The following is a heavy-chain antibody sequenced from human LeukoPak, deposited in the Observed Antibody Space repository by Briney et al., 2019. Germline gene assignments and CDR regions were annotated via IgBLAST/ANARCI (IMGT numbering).Heavy chain of an antibody. D-gene: IGHD2-8*01. CDR2: ISWNSGSI. CDR3: AKDLSGSHDGVFDY. V-gene: IGHV3-9*01. Sequence: GGSLRLSCAASGFTFSSYAMSWVRQAPGKGLEWVSGISWNSGSIGYADSVKGRFTISRDNAKNSLYLQMNSLRAEDTALYYCAKDLSGSHDGVFDYWGQGTLVTVSS. J-gene: IGHJ4*02. CDR1: GFTFSSYA.